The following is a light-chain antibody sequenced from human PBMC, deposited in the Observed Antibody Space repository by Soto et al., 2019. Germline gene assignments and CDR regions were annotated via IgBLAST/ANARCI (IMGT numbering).Light chain of an antibody. CDR2: HAS. V-gene: IGKV1-5*01. CDR1: QSISSW. J-gene: IGKJ2*01. CDR3: QHYDSFPHT. Sequence: DIPMTQSPSTLSASVGDRVTITCRASQSISSWLAWYQQKPGKAPKLLIYHASNLESGVPSRFSGSGSGTEFTLTISSLQPDDFATYYCQHYDSFPHTFGQGAKLEIK.